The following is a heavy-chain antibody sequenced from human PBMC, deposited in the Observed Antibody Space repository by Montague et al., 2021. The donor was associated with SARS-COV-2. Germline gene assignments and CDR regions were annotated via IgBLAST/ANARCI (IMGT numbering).Heavy chain of an antibody. CDR2: IYYSGTT. CDR3: ARETYTSGWFQQFDY. D-gene: IGHD6-19*01. CDR1: SGSISSSNYY. Sequence: SETRSLTCTVSSGSISSSNYYWGWIRQPPGKGLEWIGGIYYSGTTYYNPSLQSRVTISVDTSKKQFSLKLSSVTAADTAVYYCARETYTSGWFQQFDYWGQGTLVTVSS. V-gene: IGHV4-39*01. J-gene: IGHJ4*02.